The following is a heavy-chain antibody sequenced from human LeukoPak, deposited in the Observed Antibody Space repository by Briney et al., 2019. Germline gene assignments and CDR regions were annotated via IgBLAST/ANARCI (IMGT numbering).Heavy chain of an antibody. CDR2: IYYSGST. D-gene: IGHD4-17*01. Sequence: SETLSLTCTVSGGSISSGDYYWSWIRQPPGKGLEWIGYIYYSGSTYYNPSLKSRVTISVDTSKNQFSLKLSSVTAADTAVYYCARGGITVTTHFDYWGQGTLVTVSS. J-gene: IGHJ4*02. CDR1: GGSISSGDYY. V-gene: IGHV4-30-4*08. CDR3: ARGGITVTTHFDY.